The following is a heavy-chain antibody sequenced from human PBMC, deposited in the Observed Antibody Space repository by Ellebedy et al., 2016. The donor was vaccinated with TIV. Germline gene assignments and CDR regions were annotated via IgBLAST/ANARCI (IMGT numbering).Heavy chain of an antibody. V-gene: IGHV4-34*01. CDR2: VNPSGST. Sequence: SETLSLXXGVYNGSLRGYYWGWVRLPPGKGLEWIGDVNPSGSTNYNPSLKSRLSIVVDTSKSQFSLNLKSVTATDTAVYFCARIRYYDWLLSPWGPGTLVTVSS. CDR1: NGSLRGYY. CDR3: ARIRYYDWLLSP. D-gene: IGHD3-9*01. J-gene: IGHJ5*02.